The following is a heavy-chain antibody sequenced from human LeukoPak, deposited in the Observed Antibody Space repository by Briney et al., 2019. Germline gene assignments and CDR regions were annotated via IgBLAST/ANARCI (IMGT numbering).Heavy chain of an antibody. CDR1: GYTFTGYY. CDR2: INPNSGGT. CDR3: ARDDMHCSGGSCYLDY. V-gene: IGHV1-2*02. D-gene: IGHD2-15*01. J-gene: IGHJ4*02. Sequence: ASVKVSCKASGYTFTGYYMHWVRQAPGQGLEWMGWINPNSGGTNYAQKFQGRVTMTRDTSISTAYMELSRLRSDDTAVYYCARDDMHCSGGSCYLDYWGQGTLVTVSS.